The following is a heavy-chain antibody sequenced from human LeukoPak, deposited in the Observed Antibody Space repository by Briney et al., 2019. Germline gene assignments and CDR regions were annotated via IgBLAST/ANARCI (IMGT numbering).Heavy chain of an antibody. CDR1: GFTFSSYA. J-gene: IGHJ4*02. V-gene: IGHV3-23*01. D-gene: IGHD3-22*01. CDR2: ISGSGGST. Sequence: PGGSLMLSCAASGFTFSSYAMSWVRQAPGKGLEGVSAISGSGGSTYYADSVKGRFTISRDNSKNTLYLQMNSLRAEDTAVYYCAKDLEISAMIVVGSSDYWGQGTLVTVSS. CDR3: AKDLEISAMIVVGSSDY.